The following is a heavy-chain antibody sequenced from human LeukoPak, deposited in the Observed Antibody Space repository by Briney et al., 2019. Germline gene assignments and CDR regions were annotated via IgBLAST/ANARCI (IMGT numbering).Heavy chain of an antibody. CDR2: ISDSGGIT. Sequence: GSLRLSCAASGFTLSSYAMSLVRHAPGKGLEWVSTISDSGGITYYADSVKGRFTISRDNSKNTLYLHMNSLRAEDTAMYYCAKDGIVVSYFDYWGQGTLVTVSS. D-gene: IGHD3-22*01. CDR3: AKDGIVVSYFDY. J-gene: IGHJ4*02. CDR1: GFTLSSYA. V-gene: IGHV3-23*01.